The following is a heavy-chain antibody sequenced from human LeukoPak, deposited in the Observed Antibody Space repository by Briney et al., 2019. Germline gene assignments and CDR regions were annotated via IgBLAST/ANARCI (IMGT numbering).Heavy chain of an antibody. V-gene: IGHV3-48*04. CDR2: LGIRSSNT. CDR3: ARDHNYAVGN. CDR1: GFTFSVHS. Sequence: PGGSLSLSCAPSGFTFSVHSMNWVRQAPGRGLEWISWLGIRSSNTKYAHYMNGRFTIYGDNTKNSLYLQMNSLRVEDTAVYYCARDHNYAVGNWGQGTLVTVSS. J-gene: IGHJ4*02. D-gene: IGHD1-1*01.